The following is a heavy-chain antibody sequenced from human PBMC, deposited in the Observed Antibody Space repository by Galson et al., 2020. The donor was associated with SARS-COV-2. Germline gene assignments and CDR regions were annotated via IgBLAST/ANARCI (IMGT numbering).Heavy chain of an antibody. CDR1: GGSISTVGYY. CDR3: TVYYYDSGGSYYFDY. J-gene: IGHJ4*02. V-gene: IGHV4-31*03. CDR2: VNYSGTT. Sequence: SATLYLTCTVSGGSISTVGYYWSRVRQHPGEGLEWIGYVNYSGTTKYNPSLKSRITMSVDTFKNQFSLNLNSVTAADTAIYYCTVYYYDSGGSYYFDYCGLGTRVTVCS. D-gene: IGHD3-22*01.